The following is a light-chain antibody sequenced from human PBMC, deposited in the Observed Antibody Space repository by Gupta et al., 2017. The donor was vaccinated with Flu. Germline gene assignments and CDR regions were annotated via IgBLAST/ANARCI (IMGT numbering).Light chain of an antibody. CDR3: AAWDDSLRGLWV. CDR2: KDN. J-gene: IGLJ3*02. V-gene: IGLV1-47*01. Sequence: QGVTISCSGSSSNIGSNYVYWYQQFPGTAPKLLIYKDNRRPSGVPDRFSGSKSGTSASLAISGLRSEDEADYYCAAWDDSLRGLWVFGAGTRLTVL. CDR1: SSNIGSNY.